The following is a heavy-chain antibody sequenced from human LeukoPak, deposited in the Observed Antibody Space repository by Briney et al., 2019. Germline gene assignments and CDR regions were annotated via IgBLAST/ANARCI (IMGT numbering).Heavy chain of an antibody. J-gene: IGHJ4*02. CDR3: ARAWTYYDSSGYFY. D-gene: IGHD3-22*01. CDR2: INPNSGGT. V-gene: IGHV1-2*02. CDR1: GYTFTGYY. Sequence: ASVKVSCKASGYTFTGYYMHWVRQAPGQGLEWMGWINPNSGGTNYAQKFQGRVTMTRDTSISTAYMELSRLRSDDTAVYYCARAWTYYDSSGYFYWGQGTLSPSPQ.